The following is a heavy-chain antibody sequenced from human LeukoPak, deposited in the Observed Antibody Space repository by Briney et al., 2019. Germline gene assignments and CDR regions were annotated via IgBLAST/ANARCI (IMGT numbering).Heavy chain of an antibody. Sequence: SETLSLTCAVSGGSISSGGYSWSWIRQPPWKGLEWIGFIYLSVNIYYTPPLKSRVTISVDRSKNQFSLNLSSVTAADTAVYYCARVFQDAFDIWGQGTMVTVSS. CDR2: IYLSVNI. V-gene: IGHV4-30-2*01. CDR1: GGSISSGGYS. CDR3: ARVFQDAFDI. J-gene: IGHJ3*02.